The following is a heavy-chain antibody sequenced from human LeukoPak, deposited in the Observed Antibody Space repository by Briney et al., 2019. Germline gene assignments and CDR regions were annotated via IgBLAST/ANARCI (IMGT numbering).Heavy chain of an antibody. CDR2: IKQDGSEK. Sequence: GGSLRLSCAAPGFTFSSYWMTWVRQAPGKGLEWVANIKQDGSEKYYVGSVKGRFTISRDNTKNLLYLQMNSLRAEDTAVYYCAREGGYGGVFDYWGQGTLVTVSS. V-gene: IGHV3-7*05. CDR3: AREGGYGGVFDY. D-gene: IGHD5-12*01. J-gene: IGHJ4*02. CDR1: GFTFSSYW.